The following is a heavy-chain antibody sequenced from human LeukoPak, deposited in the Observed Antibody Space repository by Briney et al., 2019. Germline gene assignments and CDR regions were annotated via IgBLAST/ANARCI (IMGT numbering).Heavy chain of an antibody. CDR1: GFTFSSYW. D-gene: IGHD2-15*01. J-gene: IGHJ4*02. Sequence: GGSLRLSCAASGFTFSSYWMSWVRQAPGKGLEWVSGISWNSGSIGYADSVKGRFTISRDNAKNSLYLQMNSLRAEDTALYYCAKDTRYCSGGSCYPFIDYWGQGTLVTVSS. V-gene: IGHV3-9*01. CDR3: AKDTRYCSGGSCYPFIDY. CDR2: ISWNSGSI.